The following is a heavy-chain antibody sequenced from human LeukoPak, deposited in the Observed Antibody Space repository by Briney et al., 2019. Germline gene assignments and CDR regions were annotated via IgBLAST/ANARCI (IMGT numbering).Heavy chain of an antibody. V-gene: IGHV4-4*02. CDR2: IYHSGST. CDR3: ARKKGRSTQIEWISALHRPNAFDI. Sequence: PSETLSLTCAVSGGSISSSNWWSWVRQPPGKGLEWIGEIYHSGSTNYNPSLKSRVTISVDKSKNQFSLKLSSVTAADTAVYYCARKKGRSTQIEWISALHRPNAFDIWGQGTMVTVSS. D-gene: IGHD3-3*01. CDR1: GGSISSSNW. J-gene: IGHJ3*02.